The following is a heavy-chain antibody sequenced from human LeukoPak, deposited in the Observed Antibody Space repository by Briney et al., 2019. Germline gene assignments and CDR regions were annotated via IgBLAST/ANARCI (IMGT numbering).Heavy chain of an antibody. CDR2: ISGYNGNT. Sequence: GASVKVSCNASGYTFINYGFTWVRQAPGQGLEWKGWISGYNGNTNYLQKFQGRVTMTTDTSTTTVYMELRSHSSDDTAVYYCARVSTNSRVGGYDPQWYFDLWGRGTLVTVSS. V-gene: IGHV1-18*04. CDR1: GYTFINYG. D-gene: IGHD5-12*01. CDR3: ARVSTNSRVGGYDPQWYFDL. J-gene: IGHJ2*01.